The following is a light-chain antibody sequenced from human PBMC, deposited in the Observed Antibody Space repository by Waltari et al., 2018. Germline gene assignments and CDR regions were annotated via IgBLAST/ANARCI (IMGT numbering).Light chain of an antibody. J-gene: IGLJ2*01. CDR2: DVN. Sequence: QSALTQPSSVSGSPGQSITISCTGSTSDIGYYNYVSWYQQHPGKAHKLVIYDVNNRPAGISNRFSGSKAGNTASLAISGLQAEDEADYYCSSYTSLTNLFVVFGGGTKVTVL. CDR1: TSDIGYYNY. V-gene: IGLV2-14*03. CDR3: SSYTSLTNLFVV.